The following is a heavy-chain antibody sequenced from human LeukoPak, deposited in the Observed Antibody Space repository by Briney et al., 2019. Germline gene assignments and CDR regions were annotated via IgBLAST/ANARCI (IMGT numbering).Heavy chain of an antibody. CDR2: ISAYNGNT. V-gene: IGHV1-18*01. J-gene: IGHJ6*02. CDR3: ARGEYSSGWTNYYYYYYGMDV. D-gene: IGHD6-19*01. Sequence: GASVKVSCKASGYTFTSYGISWVRQAPGQGLEWMGWISAYNGNTNYAQKLQGRVTMTTDTSTSTAYMELRSLRSDDTAVYYCARGEYSSGWTNYYYYYYGMDVWGQGTTVTVSS. CDR1: GYTFTSYG.